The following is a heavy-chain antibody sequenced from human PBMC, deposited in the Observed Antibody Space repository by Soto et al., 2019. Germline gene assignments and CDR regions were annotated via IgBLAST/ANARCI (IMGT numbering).Heavy chain of an antibody. CDR1: GCTFTAYS. V-gene: IGHV1-2*02. D-gene: IGHD6-19*01. CDR3: AREASAVISLDY. J-gene: IGHJ4*02. Sequence: ASVEVSCKASGCTFTAYSMHWVRQAPGQGLEWVGWFNPNSGDTIYAQKFQGRVTLTRDTSIGTAYMELYSLTSDDTAVYYCAREASAVISLDYWGQGTLVTVSS. CDR2: FNPNSGDT.